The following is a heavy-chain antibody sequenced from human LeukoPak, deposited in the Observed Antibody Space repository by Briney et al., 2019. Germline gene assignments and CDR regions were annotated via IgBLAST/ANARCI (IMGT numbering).Heavy chain of an antibody. CDR3: ARESYDTLTGCYFFHY. D-gene: IGHD3-9*01. CDR2: IRSSGAMI. CDR1: GFSFSSYS. Sequence: GGSLRLSCETSGFSFSSYSMNWVRQAPGKGLEWVSYIRSSGAMIYYADSVKGRFTISRDNAKKSLYLQMNSLRAEDTAVYYCARESYDTLTGCYFFHYWGQGTLVTVSS. J-gene: IGHJ4*02. V-gene: IGHV3-48*01.